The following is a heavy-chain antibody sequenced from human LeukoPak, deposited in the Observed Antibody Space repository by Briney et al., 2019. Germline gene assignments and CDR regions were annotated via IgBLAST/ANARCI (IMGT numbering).Heavy chain of an antibody. CDR1: GYTFSDYY. CDR2: INPHSGGT. Sequence: ASVKVSCKASGYTFSDYYVHWVRQAPERGLEWMGWINPHSGGTNYAQKFQGRVTMIRDTSISTAYMELSTLRSDDTAVYYCARDGYDYAGGSVYWGQGTLVTVSS. J-gene: IGHJ4*02. CDR3: ARDGYDYAGGSVY. V-gene: IGHV1-2*02. D-gene: IGHD4/OR15-4a*01.